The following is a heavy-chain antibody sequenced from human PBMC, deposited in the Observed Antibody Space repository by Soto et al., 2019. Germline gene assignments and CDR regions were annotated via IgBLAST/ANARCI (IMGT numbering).Heavy chain of an antibody. CDR3: ARTAPMDAGDKYYYDF. CDR1: GGTFSTFG. J-gene: IGHJ4*02. CDR2: IIPFFGTA. D-gene: IGHD3-16*01. V-gene: IGHV1-69*13. Sequence: SVKVSCKTSGGTFSTFGISWVLQAPGQGLEWMGGIIPFFGTAEYSQKFEDRITITADESTNTVYMDLRSLTSEDTAIYYCARTAPMDAGDKYYYDFWGQGALVTVSS.